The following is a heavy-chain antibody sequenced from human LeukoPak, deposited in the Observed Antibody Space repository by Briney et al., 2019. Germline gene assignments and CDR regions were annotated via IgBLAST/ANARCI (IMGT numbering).Heavy chain of an antibody. Sequence: ASVKVSCKASGYTFTSYDINWVRQATGQGLEWMGWMNPNSGNTGYAQKFQGRVTMTRNTSISTAYMELSSLRSEDTAVYYCARGLRARCSGGSCYSSWFDPWGQGTLVTVSS. V-gene: IGHV1-8*01. J-gene: IGHJ5*02. CDR1: GYTFTSYD. D-gene: IGHD2-15*01. CDR3: ARGLRARCSGGSCYSSWFDP. CDR2: MNPNSGNT.